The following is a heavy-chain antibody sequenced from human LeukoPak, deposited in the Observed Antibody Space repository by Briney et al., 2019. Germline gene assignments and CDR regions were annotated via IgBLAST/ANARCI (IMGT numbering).Heavy chain of an antibody. D-gene: IGHD2-2*01. Sequence: SEALSLTCAVYGGSFSGYYCSWIRQPPGKGLEWIGEINHSGSTNYNPSLKSRVTISVDTSKNQFSLNLSSVTAADTAVYYCARGRGVPAAFDYWGQGTLVTVSS. CDR3: ARGRGVPAAFDY. J-gene: IGHJ4*02. CDR1: GGSFSGYY. CDR2: INHSGST. V-gene: IGHV4-34*01.